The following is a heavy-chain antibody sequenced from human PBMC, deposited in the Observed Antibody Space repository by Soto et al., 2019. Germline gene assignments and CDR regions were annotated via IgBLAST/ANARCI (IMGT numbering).Heavy chain of an antibody. CDR3: TSGFLYCSSTSCYDY. J-gene: IGHJ4*02. CDR1: GFTFSNAW. Sequence: EVQLVESGGGLVKPGGSLRLSCAASGFTFSNAWMSWVRQAPGKGLEWVGRIKSKTDGGTTDYAVPVKGRFTISRADSKNTLCRQRNILKTDVTALYYCTSGFLYCSSTSCYDYWGQGTLVTVSP. V-gene: IGHV3-15*01. D-gene: IGHD2-2*01. CDR2: IKSKTDGGTT.